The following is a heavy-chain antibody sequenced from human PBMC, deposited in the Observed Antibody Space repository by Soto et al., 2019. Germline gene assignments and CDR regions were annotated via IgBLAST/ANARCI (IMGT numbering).Heavy chain of an antibody. CDR1: GFTFSNYA. D-gene: IGHD1-26*01. J-gene: IGHJ4*02. V-gene: IGHV3-74*02. CDR3: ARGGAMGVDY. Sequence: EVQLLESGGGLVQPGGSLRLSCGVSGFTFSNYAMSWVRQAPGKGLEWVSRIYFDGITTNYADSVKGRLTVSRDNAKNTVYLHVNTLRDEDTAVYYCARGGAMGVDYWGQGTLVTVSS. CDR2: IYFDGITT.